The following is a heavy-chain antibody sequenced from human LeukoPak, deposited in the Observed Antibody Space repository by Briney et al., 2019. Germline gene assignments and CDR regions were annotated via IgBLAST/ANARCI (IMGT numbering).Heavy chain of an antibody. Sequence: SETLSLTCTVSGGSISSYYWSWIRQPPGKGLEWIGYSYYSGSTNYNPSLKSRVTISVDTSKNQFSLKLSSVTAADTAVYYCARDGTYYYDSSGYPYYYYYGMDVWGQGTTVTVSS. J-gene: IGHJ6*02. CDR2: SYYSGST. CDR3: ARDGTYYYDSSGYPYYYYYGMDV. CDR1: GGSISSYY. D-gene: IGHD3-22*01. V-gene: IGHV4-59*01.